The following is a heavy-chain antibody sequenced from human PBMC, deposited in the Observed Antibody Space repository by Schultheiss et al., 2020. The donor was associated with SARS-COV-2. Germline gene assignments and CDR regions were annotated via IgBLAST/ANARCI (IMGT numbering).Heavy chain of an antibody. V-gene: IGHV3-23*01. CDR3: ANLAAAGAPGY. Sequence: GESLKISCAASGFTFSDYYMSWIRQAPGKGLEWVSAISGSGGSTYYADSVKGRFTISRDNSKNTLYLQMNSLRAEDTAVYYCANLAAAGAPGYWGQGTLVTVSS. D-gene: IGHD6-13*01. J-gene: IGHJ4*02. CDR1: GFTFSDYY. CDR2: ISGSGGST.